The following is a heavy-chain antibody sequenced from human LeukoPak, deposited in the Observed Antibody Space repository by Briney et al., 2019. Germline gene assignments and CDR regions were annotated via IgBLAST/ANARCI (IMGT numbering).Heavy chain of an antibody. CDR3: ASGGATGFDY. CDR1: GFTFSSYS. V-gene: IGHV3-21*06. CDR2: ISSTSNYR. J-gene: IGHJ4*02. D-gene: IGHD1-26*01. Sequence: GGSLRLSCAASGFTFSSYSLNWVRQAPGKGLEWVSSISSTSNYRYYADSVKGRFTISRDKAKNSLYLQMNSLRAEDTAVYYCASGGATGFDYWGQGTLVTVSS.